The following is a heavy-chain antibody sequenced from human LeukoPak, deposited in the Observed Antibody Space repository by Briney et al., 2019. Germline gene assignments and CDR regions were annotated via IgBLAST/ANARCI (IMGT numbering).Heavy chain of an antibody. CDR2: INPSGGNT. Sequence: ASVKVSCSASGYTFTSYYMHWVRQAPGQGLEWMGIINPSGGNTSYAQKFQGRVTMTRDTSTSTIYMELSSLRSDDTAVYYCARLGVTDYWGQGTLVTVSS. CDR1: GYTFTSYY. D-gene: IGHD2-21*02. V-gene: IGHV1-46*01. CDR3: ARLGVTDY. J-gene: IGHJ4*02.